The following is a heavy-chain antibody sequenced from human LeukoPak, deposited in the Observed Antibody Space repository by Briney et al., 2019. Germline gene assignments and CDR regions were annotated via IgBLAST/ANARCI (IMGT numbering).Heavy chain of an antibody. CDR2: IKTKTNGGTA. Sequence: GGSLRLSCAASGFTFSSYSMNWVRRAPGKGLEWVGRIKTKTNGGTADYTPPVKGRFTISRDDSKNTLYLQMNSLKGDDTAVYYCVTEGFIYGYHGIDTWGQGTIVTVSS. CDR1: GFTFSSYS. V-gene: IGHV3-15*01. D-gene: IGHD5-18*01. CDR3: VTEGFIYGYHGIDT. J-gene: IGHJ3*02.